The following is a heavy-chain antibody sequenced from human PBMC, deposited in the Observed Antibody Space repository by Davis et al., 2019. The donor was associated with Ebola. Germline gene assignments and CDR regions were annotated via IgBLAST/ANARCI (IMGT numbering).Heavy chain of an antibody. CDR2: INQDGSEK. D-gene: IGHD3-9*01. CDR3: AKTGYYPFDY. J-gene: IGHJ4*02. Sequence: GESLKISCAASGFTLSSYWMSWVRQAPGKGLQWVANINQDGSEKNYVDSVKGRFTISRDNARNSLYLQMNSLRAEDTAVYYCAKTGYYPFDYWGQGTLVTVSS. CDR1: GFTLSSYW. V-gene: IGHV3-7*01.